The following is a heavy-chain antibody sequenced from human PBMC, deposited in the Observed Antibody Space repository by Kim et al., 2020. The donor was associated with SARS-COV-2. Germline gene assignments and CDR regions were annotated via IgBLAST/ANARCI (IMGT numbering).Heavy chain of an antibody. CDR1: GYTFTSYG. V-gene: IGHV1-18*01. J-gene: IGHJ6*02. D-gene: IGHD6-13*01. Sequence: ASVKVSCKASGYTFTSYGISWVLQAPGQGLEWMGWISTYNGNTNYAQKLQGRVTMTTDTSTSTAYMERRRLRSDDTAVYYCARGDIAAAGTENTRAAYYYYGMDVWGQGTTVTVSS. CDR2: ISTYNGNT. CDR3: ARGDIAAAGTENTRAAYYYYGMDV.